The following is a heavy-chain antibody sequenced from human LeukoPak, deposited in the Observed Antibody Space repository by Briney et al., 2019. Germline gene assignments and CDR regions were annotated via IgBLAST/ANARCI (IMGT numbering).Heavy chain of an antibody. Sequence: SETLSLTCTVSGGSISSYYWSWIRQPPGKGLEWIGYIYYSGSTDYNPSLKSRVTISVDTSKNQFSLKLSSVTAADTAVYYCARVYYYDSSGYWVYYFDYWGQGTLVTVSS. CDR1: GGSISSYY. D-gene: IGHD3-22*01. CDR3: ARVYYYDSSGYWVYYFDY. V-gene: IGHV4-59*01. J-gene: IGHJ4*02. CDR2: IYYSGST.